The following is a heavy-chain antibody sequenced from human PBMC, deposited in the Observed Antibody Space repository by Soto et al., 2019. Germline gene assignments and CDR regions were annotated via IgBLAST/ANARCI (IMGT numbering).Heavy chain of an antibody. V-gene: IGHV3-74*01. J-gene: IGHJ4*02. CDR3: ARRGPLRGLAY. CDR1: GFTFSSYW. CDR2: INHDESSS. Sequence: EVQLVESGGGLVQPGGSLRLSCAASGFTFSSYWMHWVRQAPGKGLVWVSRINHDESSSTYVDSVRGRFTISRDNAKNPLYLQMNSLRAEDTAVYYCARRGPLRGLAYWGQGTLVTVSS. D-gene: IGHD1-26*01.